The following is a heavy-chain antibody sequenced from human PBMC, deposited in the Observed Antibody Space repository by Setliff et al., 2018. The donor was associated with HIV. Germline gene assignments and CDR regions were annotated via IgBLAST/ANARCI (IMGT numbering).Heavy chain of an antibody. V-gene: IGHV3-21*03. CDR2: ISSSDDYA. CDR3: VVYSNYVHELDY. Sequence: LGPLSVASGFTFSRYSVNWVRQAPGKGLEWVSSISSSDDYASHADSVKGRFTISRDNARNSVYLQMNSLRAEDTAVYYCVVYSNYVHELDYWGKGTWVTVS. CDR1: GFTFSRYS. J-gene: IGHJ4*02. D-gene: IGHD3-10*02.